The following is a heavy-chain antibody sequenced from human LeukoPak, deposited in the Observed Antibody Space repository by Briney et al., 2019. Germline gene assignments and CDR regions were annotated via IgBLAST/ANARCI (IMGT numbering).Heavy chain of an antibody. V-gene: IGHV4-59*01. J-gene: IGHJ3*02. D-gene: IGHD3-22*01. Sequence: SETLSLTCTVSGGSISSYYWSWIRQPPGKGLEWIGYIYYSGSTNYNPSLKSRVTISVDTSKNQFSLKLSSVTAADTAVYYCARGRDYYDSSGRAFDIWGQGTMVTVSS. CDR1: GGSISSYY. CDR2: IYYSGST. CDR3: ARGRDYYDSSGRAFDI.